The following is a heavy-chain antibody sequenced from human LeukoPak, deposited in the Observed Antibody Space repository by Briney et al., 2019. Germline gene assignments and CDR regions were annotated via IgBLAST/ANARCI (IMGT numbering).Heavy chain of an antibody. J-gene: IGHJ4*02. D-gene: IGHD5-12*01. CDR3: ARDAANSGYAVLFDY. Sequence: ASVKVSCKASGYTFTGYYMHWVRQAPGQGLEWMGWINPNSGGTNYAQKFQGRVTMTRDTSISTAYMELSRLRSDDTAVYYCARDAANSGYAVLFDYWGQGTLVTVSS. V-gene: IGHV1-2*02. CDR1: GYTFTGYY. CDR2: INPNSGGT.